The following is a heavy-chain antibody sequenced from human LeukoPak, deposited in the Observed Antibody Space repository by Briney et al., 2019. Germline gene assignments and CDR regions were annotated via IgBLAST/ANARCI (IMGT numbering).Heavy chain of an antibody. V-gene: IGHV3-21*01. J-gene: IGHJ4*02. CDR3: ASTFYGDSPPY. Sequence: GGSLRLSCAASGFTFSSYSMNWVRQAPGKGLEWVSSISSSSSYIYYADSVKGRFTISRDNSKNTLYLQMNSLRAEDTAVYYCASTFYGDSPPYWGQGTLVTVSS. CDR2: ISSSSSYI. D-gene: IGHD4-17*01. CDR1: GFTFSSYS.